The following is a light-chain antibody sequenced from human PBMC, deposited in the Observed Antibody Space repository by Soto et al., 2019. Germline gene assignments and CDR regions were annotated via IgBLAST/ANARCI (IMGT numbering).Light chain of an antibody. Sequence: QSVMTQPPSVSGAPWQPVTFSCTGKRSNIGAGYDVHWYHQLPGTAPKLLISGNSNRPSGVPDRFSGSKSGASASLAITGLQAEDEADYYCQSYDSSLSTYVFGTGTKVTVL. V-gene: IGLV1-40*01. CDR2: GNS. J-gene: IGLJ1*01. CDR3: QSYDSSLSTYV. CDR1: RSNIGAGYD.